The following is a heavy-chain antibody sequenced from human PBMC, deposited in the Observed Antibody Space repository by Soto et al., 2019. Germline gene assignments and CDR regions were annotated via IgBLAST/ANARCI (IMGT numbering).Heavy chain of an antibody. D-gene: IGHD2-8*01. V-gene: IGHV1-18*01. CDR1: GYTFTSYG. Sequence: ASVKVSCKASGYTFTSYGISWVRQAPGQGLEWMGWISAYNGNTNYAQKLQGRVTMTTDTSTSTAYMELRSLRSDDTAVFYCAGLGPGYCRNGVWFGSCGMDVWGQGTTVTVSS. J-gene: IGHJ6*02. CDR3: AGLGPGYCRNGVWFGSCGMDV. CDR2: ISAYNGNT.